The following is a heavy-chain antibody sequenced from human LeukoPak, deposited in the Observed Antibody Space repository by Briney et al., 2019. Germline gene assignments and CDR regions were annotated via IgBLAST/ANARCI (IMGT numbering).Heavy chain of an antibody. J-gene: IGHJ4*02. CDR3: ARMTTDSSAYYIDY. CDR2: IYWDDDK. Sequence: SGPTLVNPTQTLTLTCTFSGFPLSTSGVGVGWTRQPPGKALEWLALIYWDDDKRYSPSLKSRLTITKDTSKNQVVLTMTNMDPVDTATYYCARMTTDSSAYYIDYWGQGTLVTVSS. D-gene: IGHD3-22*01. CDR1: GFPLSTSGVG. V-gene: IGHV2-5*02.